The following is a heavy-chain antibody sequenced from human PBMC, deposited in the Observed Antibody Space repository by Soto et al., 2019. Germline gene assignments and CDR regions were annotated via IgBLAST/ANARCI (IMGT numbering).Heavy chain of an antibody. V-gene: IGHV4-39*02. J-gene: IGHJ6*03. CDR1: GGSISSSSYY. CDR2: IYYSGST. CDR3: ARETPPAAAGYYYYYYMDV. D-gene: IGHD6-13*01. Sequence: SETLSLTCTVSGGSISSSSYYWGWIRQPPGKGLEWIGSIYYSGSTYYNPSLKSRVTISVDTSKNQFSLKLSSVTAADTAVYYCARETPPAAAGYYYYYYMDVWGKGTTVTVSS.